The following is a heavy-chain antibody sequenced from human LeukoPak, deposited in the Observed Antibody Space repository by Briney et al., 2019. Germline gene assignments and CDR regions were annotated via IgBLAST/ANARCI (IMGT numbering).Heavy chain of an antibody. J-gene: IGHJ4*02. D-gene: IGHD6-19*01. CDR2: IDANGNT. CDR1: GVSISPYY. Sequence: SETLSLTCTVSGVSISPYYWTWIRQPAGKGLEWIGRIDANGNTNYNPSLKSRVTISVDTSKNQFSLRLTSVTAADTAVYYCAKAVAGTRWGQGTLVTVSS. CDR3: AKAVAGTR. V-gene: IGHV4-4*07.